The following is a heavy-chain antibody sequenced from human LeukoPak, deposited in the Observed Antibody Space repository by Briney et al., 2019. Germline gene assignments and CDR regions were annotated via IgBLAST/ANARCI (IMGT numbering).Heavy chain of an antibody. V-gene: IGHV1-18*01. CDR1: GYTFTTYS. CDR3: ATATQPRGYFLH. D-gene: IGHD2-2*01. CDR2: ISVNNGGT. Sequence: SVKVSCKASGYTFTTYSLAWVRQAPGQSLEWMGWISVNNGGTNYAQSFQDRVTLTRDTSTNTAYLELRSLRSDDTAIVYCATATQPRGYFLHWGQGTLVTVSS. J-gene: IGHJ1*01.